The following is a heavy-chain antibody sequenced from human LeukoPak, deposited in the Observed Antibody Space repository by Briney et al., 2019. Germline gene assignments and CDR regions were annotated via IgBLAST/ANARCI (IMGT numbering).Heavy chain of an antibody. Sequence: GRSLRLSCAASGFTFDDYAMHWVRQAPGKGLVWVSGISWNSGSIGYADSVKGRFPISRDNAKNSLYLQMNSLRAEGTALYYCAKDTGYSGYGIVDFWGQGPRVTVSS. J-gene: IGHJ4*02. CDR1: GFTFDDYA. D-gene: IGHD5-12*01. CDR2: ISWNSGSI. V-gene: IGHV3-9*01. CDR3: AKDTGYSGYGIVDF.